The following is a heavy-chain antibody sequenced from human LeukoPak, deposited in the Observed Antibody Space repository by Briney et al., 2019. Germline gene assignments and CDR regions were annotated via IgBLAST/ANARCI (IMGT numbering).Heavy chain of an antibody. D-gene: IGHD3-22*01. Sequence: GGSLRLSCAASGFIISNHYMDWVRQAPGKGLEWVGRTRNKPNSYTTEYAASVKGRFTISRDDSKDLVYLQMSSLKTEDTAVYYCAKGVRRSSDYSSPVDYWGQGTLVTVSS. CDR1: GFIISNHY. J-gene: IGHJ4*02. V-gene: IGHV3-72*01. CDR3: AKGVRRSSDYSSPVDY. CDR2: TRNKPNSYTT.